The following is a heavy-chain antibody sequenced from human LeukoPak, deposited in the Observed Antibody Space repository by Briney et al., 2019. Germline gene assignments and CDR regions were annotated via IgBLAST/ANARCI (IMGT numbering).Heavy chain of an antibody. D-gene: IGHD4-23*01. CDR1: GYSFTSYL. Sequence: GESLNISCKGSGYSFTSYLIGGVREMPGKGLGLVGIIYPGDSDTRYSPSSQGQVTISADKSISTAYLQWSSLKASDTAMYYCARQVVDYGGTPHLDYWGQGTLVTVSS. CDR3: ARQVVDYGGTPHLDY. CDR2: IYPGDSDT. V-gene: IGHV5-51*01. J-gene: IGHJ4*01.